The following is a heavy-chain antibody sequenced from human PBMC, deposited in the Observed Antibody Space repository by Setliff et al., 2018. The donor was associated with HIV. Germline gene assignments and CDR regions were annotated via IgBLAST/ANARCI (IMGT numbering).Heavy chain of an antibody. CDR2: INTHTRNP. J-gene: IGHJ4*02. V-gene: IGHV7-4-1*02. D-gene: IGHD1-1*01. CDR1: GYRFTSYA. CDR3: ARGELDLDY. Sequence: GASVKVSCKASGYRFTSYAMNWVRQAPGQGLEWMGWINTHTRNPTYAQGFTGRFVFSLDTSVSTAYLQISSLKAEDTAVYYCARGELDLDYWGQGTLVTGSS.